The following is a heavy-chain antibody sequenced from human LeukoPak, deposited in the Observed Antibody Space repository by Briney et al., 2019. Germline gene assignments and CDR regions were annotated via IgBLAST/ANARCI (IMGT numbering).Heavy chain of an antibody. CDR1: GFSPSDSH. CDR2: IRSRRDNYAT. CDR3: SRHTVSGLDY. V-gene: IGHV3-73*01. Sequence: GGSLRLSCAASGFSPSDSHMHWVRQAPGKGVGWVGHIRSRRDNYATAYGVSVQGRFTISRDDSNNMAYLQIKSLTADTAAVYYCSRHTVSGLDYWGQGTLVTASS. J-gene: IGHJ4*02. D-gene: IGHD6-25*01.